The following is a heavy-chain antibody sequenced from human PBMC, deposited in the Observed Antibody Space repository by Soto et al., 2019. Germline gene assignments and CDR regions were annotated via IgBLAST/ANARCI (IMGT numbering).Heavy chain of an antibody. D-gene: IGHD2-2*01. CDR3: AREAKLGYCVSTNCPIY. CDR1: GYTFTSYG. V-gene: IGHV1-18*01. J-gene: IGHJ4*02. Sequence: ASVKVSCKASGYTFTSYGFSWVRQAPGQGLEWMGWISAYNGDTNYAQMFQGRVTMTTDTSTSTAYMELRSLRSDDTAVYYCAREAKLGYCVSTNCPIYWGQGTLVTVSS. CDR2: ISAYNGDT.